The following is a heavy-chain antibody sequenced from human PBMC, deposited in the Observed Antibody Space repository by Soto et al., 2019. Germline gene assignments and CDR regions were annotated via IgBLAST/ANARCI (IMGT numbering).Heavy chain of an antibody. CDR1: GFFIISGNY. J-gene: IGHJ3*01. CDR2: IFHGGNT. Sequence: SETLSLTCPVSGFFIISGNYWGWIRKPPGKGLEWIGSIFHGGNTYYNPSLKSRVTISVDMSKNQFSLKLNSVTAADTAVYYCARARWYDAFDVWGQGTVVTVSS. CDR3: ARARWYDAFDV. V-gene: IGHV4-38-2*02. D-gene: IGHD2-15*01.